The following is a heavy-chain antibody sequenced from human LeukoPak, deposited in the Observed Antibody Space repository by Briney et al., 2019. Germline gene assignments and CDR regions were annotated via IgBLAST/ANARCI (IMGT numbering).Heavy chain of an antibody. V-gene: IGHV4-39*07. CDR1: GASINIYTYY. CDR3: ARGPSGLRSPFNT. Sequence: SETLSLTCTVSGASINIYTYYWGWIRQPPGKGLEWIGSVSYSGSPYYNPSLTSRATISVDTSRDQVSLKLTSVTAADTAVYYCARGPSGLRSPFNTWGQGTTVTVSS. D-gene: IGHD5-12*01. J-gene: IGHJ3*02. CDR2: VSYSGSP.